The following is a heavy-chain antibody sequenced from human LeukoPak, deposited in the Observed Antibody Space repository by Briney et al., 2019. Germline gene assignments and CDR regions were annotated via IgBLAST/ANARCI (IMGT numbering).Heavy chain of an antibody. CDR2: IYYSGST. V-gene: IGHV4-31*03. J-gene: IGHJ5*02. CDR1: GGSISSGGYY. Sequence: PSETLSLTCTVSGGSISSGGYYWSWLRQHPGKGLEWIGYIYYSGSTYYNPSLKSRVTISVDTSKNQFSLKLSSVTAADTAVYYCARGSPVLRYFDWWWFDPWGQGTLVTVSS. CDR3: ARGSPVLRYFDWWWFDP. D-gene: IGHD3-9*01.